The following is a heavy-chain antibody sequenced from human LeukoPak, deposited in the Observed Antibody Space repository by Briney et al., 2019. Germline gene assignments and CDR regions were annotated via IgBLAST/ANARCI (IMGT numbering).Heavy chain of an antibody. CDR3: ARDGPLGAFDI. CDR1: GGSISSYY. D-gene: IGHD7-27*01. V-gene: IGHV4-59*01. J-gene: IGHJ3*02. Sequence: PSETLSLTCTVSGGSISSYYWSWIRQLPGKGLEWIGYIYYSGSTNYNPSLKSRVTISVDTSKNQFSLKLSSVTAADTAVYYCARDGPLGAFDIWGQGTMVTVSS. CDR2: IYYSGST.